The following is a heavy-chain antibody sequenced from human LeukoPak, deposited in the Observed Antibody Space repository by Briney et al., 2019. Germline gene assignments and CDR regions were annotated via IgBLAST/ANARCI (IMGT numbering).Heavy chain of an antibody. CDR2: INHSGST. V-gene: IGHV4-34*01. CDR1: GGSISNFY. CDR3: ARILYCSSTSCSQTAFDY. D-gene: IGHD2-2*01. J-gene: IGHJ4*02. Sequence: SETLSLTCTVSGGSISNFYWSWIRQPPGKGLEWIGEINHSGSTNYNPSLKSRVTISVDTSKNQFSLKLSSVTAADTAVYYCARILYCSSTSCSQTAFDYWGQGTLVTVSS.